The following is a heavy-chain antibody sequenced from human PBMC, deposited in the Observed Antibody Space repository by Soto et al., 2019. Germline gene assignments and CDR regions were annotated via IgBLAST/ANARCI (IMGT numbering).Heavy chain of an antibody. D-gene: IGHD5-12*01. V-gene: IGHV1-69*02. J-gene: IGHJ5*02. CDR3: ARAPRRDGYPVDP. CDR2: IIPILGIA. Sequence: QVQLVQSGAEVKKPGSSVKVSCKASGGTFSSYTISWVRQAPGQGLEWMGRIIPILGIANYAQKFQGRVTITADKSTSTAYMELSSLRSEDTAVYYCARAPRRDGYPVDPWGQGTLVTVSS. CDR1: GGTFSSYT.